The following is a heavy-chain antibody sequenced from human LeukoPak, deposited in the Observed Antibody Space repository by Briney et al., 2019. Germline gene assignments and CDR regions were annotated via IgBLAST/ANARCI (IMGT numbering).Heavy chain of an antibody. Sequence: PGGSLRLSCVVSGISLSNYAMTWVRQAPGKGLEWVSYISERGGSTTHADSVKGRFTISRDTSLNTLYLQMNNLRAEDTAVYFCAKRGVVIRGILVIGYHQEAYHYDFWGQGVLVTVSS. CDR1: GISLSNYA. J-gene: IGHJ4*02. CDR2: ISERGGST. CDR3: AKRGVVIRGILVIGYHQEAYHYDF. V-gene: IGHV3-23*01. D-gene: IGHD3-10*01.